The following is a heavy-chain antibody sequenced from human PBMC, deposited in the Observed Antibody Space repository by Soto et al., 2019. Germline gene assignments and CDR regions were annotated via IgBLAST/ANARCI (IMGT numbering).Heavy chain of an antibody. V-gene: IGHV3-74*01. CDR3: ATGTTDSRYYSDC. Sequence: GGSLRLSCAASGLAFNTYWMHWVRQVPGKGLVWVSRIDTYGSTTTYADSVKGRFTISRDNAKNTVYLQMNSLRAEDTAVYYCATGTTDSRYYSDCWGQGILVTVSS. CDR2: IDTYGSTT. CDR1: GLAFNTYW. J-gene: IGHJ4*02. D-gene: IGHD1-1*01.